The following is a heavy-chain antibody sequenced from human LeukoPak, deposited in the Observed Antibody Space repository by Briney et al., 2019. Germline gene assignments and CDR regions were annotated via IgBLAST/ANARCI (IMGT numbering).Heavy chain of an antibody. CDR1: GYTFTGYY. CDR3: AREGNNIPTVTTYWYFDL. J-gene: IGHJ2*01. Sequence: VKASCKASGYTFTGYYIHWVRQAPGQGLEWMGWIDPDSGGTNYAQKFQGRVTMTTDTSTSTAYMELRSLRSDDTAVYYCAREGNNIPTVTTYWYFDLWGRGTLVTVSS. V-gene: IGHV1-2*02. CDR2: IDPDSGGT. D-gene: IGHD4-17*01.